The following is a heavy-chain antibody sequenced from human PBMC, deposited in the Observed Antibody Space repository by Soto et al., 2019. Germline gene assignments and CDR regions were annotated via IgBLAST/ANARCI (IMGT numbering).Heavy chain of an antibody. V-gene: IGHV1-46*03. D-gene: IGHD6-19*01. J-gene: IGHJ6*02. CDR1: GYTFTSYY. CDR2: INPSGGST. CDR3: AREEAETDYYYGMDV. Sequence: EASVKVSCKASGYTFTSYYMHWVRQAPGQWLEWMGIINPSGGSTSYAQKFQGRVTMTRDTSTSTVSMELSSLRSEYTAVYYCAREEAETDYYYGMDVWGQGTTVTVSS.